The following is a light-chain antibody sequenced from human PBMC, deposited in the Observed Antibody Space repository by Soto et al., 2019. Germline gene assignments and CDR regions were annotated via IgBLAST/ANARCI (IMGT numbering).Light chain of an antibody. V-gene: IGKV3-15*01. CDR2: GAS. Sequence: EIVMTQSPATLSVFPGERATLTCRASHSVSSNLAWYQQKPGQAPRLLIYGASTRATDIPARFSGSGSGTQFTLTITSLQSEDFAVYYCQQYNIWPPWTFGQGTKVEIK. CDR3: QQYNIWPPWT. J-gene: IGKJ1*01. CDR1: HSVSSN.